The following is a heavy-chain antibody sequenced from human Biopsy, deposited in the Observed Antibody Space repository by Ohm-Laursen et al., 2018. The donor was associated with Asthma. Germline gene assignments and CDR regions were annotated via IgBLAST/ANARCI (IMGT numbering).Heavy chain of an antibody. D-gene: IGHD3-22*01. Sequence: TLSLTCIVSGDSITSGGCCWNWIRQHPGKGLEWIGYIHHSGTSYFNPSLKSRVSFSRDTSKNQFSLRLSSVTAADTAMYYCARIPRRSGSYFVDYGGQGTLVIVSS. V-gene: IGHV4-31*03. CDR3: ARIPRRSGSYFVDY. J-gene: IGHJ4*02. CDR2: IHHSGTS. CDR1: GDSITSGGCC.